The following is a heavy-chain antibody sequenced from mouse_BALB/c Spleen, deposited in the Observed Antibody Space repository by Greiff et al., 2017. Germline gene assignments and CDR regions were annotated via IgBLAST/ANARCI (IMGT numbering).Heavy chain of an antibody. Sequence: VQRVESGAELAKPGASVKMSCKASGYTFTSYWMHWVKQRPGQGLEWIGYINPSTGYTEYNQKFKDKATLTADKSSSTAYMQLSSLTSEDSAVYYCARSVPYAMDYWGQGTSVTVSS. CDR2: INPSTGYT. CDR1: GYTFTSYW. J-gene: IGHJ4*01. V-gene: IGHV1-7*01. CDR3: ARSVPYAMDY.